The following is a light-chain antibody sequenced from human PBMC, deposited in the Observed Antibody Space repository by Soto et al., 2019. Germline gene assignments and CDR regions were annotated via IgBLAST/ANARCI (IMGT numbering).Light chain of an antibody. CDR2: GAS. Sequence: DIQMTQSPSSLSASVGARVSITCQASQGIRTSLSWFQQKPGRAPKLLIYGASNLETGVPSRFRGSGSGTDFTFTISSLQPEDIATYYCQHYDNLPPFTFGPGTKVDIK. CDR1: QGIRTS. V-gene: IGKV1-33*01. J-gene: IGKJ3*01. CDR3: QHYDNLPPFT.